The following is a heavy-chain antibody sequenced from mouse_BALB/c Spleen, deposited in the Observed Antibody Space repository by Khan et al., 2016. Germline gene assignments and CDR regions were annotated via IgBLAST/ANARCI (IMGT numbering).Heavy chain of an antibody. CDR3: ASFGSSL. CDR1: GYSFTDYF. V-gene: IGHV1-20*02. Sequence: VQLKQSGPELVKPGASVKISCKASGYSFTDYFVNWVMQSHGKSLEWIGRINPSSYDTFYSQRFKGKATLTVDKSSSTAHMELRRLASEDSAVYFCASFGSSLWGQGTSVTVSS. J-gene: IGHJ4*01. D-gene: IGHD1-1*01. CDR2: INPSSYDT.